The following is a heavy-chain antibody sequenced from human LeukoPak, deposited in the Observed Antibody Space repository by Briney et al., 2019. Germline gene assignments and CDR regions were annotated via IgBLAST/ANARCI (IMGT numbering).Heavy chain of an antibody. V-gene: IGHV3-48*01. Sequence: GGSLRLSCVASGVTLSSHNINWGRQAPGKGVEWVSHISSSGSITYYGDSVKGRITISGDNAKNSVSLYMNSLRAEDSAVYYCARPGITAFDIWGQGTMVTVSS. J-gene: IGHJ3*02. CDR2: ISSSGSIT. CDR1: GVTLSSHN. D-gene: IGHD3-10*01. CDR3: ARPGITAFDI.